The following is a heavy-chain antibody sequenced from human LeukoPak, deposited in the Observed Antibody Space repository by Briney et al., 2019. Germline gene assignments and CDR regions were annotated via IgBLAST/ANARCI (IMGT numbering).Heavy chain of an antibody. CDR1: GFTFSNYG. J-gene: IGHJ4*02. D-gene: IGHD5-18*01. CDR2: ISFDGSNK. CDR3: ARGSGYSYSFTGRERTKSRLDY. V-gene: IGHV3-30*03. Sequence: AGGSLRLSCAASGFTFSNYGMHWVRPAPGKGLEWVAVISFDGSNKYYADSVKGRFTISRDSSKNTLYLQMNSLRAADTAVYYCARGSGYSYSFTGRERTKSRLDYWGQGTLVTVSS.